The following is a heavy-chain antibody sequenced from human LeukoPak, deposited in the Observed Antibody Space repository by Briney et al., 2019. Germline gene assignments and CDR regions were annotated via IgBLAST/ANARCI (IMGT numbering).Heavy chain of an antibody. V-gene: IGHV2-5*01. D-gene: IGHD3-10*01. CDR1: GFSLSTSGVG. Sequence: SGPTLVKPTQTLTLTCTFSGFSLSTSGVGVGWIRQPPGKALEWLALIYWNDDKRYSPSLKSRLTITKDTSKSQVVLTMTNMDPVDTATYYCAHRDDSYGSGSYYFDYWGQGTLVTVSS. CDR3: AHRDDSYGSGSYYFDY. J-gene: IGHJ4*02. CDR2: IYWNDDK.